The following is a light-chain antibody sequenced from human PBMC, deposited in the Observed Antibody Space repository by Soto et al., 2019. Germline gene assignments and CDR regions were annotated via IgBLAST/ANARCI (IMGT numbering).Light chain of an antibody. J-gene: IGLJ2*01. Sequence: SALTQPPSASGSPGQSVTISCTGTSSDVGAYNYVSWYQQHPGKAPKFIIYEVTKRPSGVPDRFSGSKSGNTASLTVFGLQADDEADYYCSSYAGGNNLVVFGRGTKVTVL. CDR2: EVT. V-gene: IGLV2-8*01. CDR3: SSYAGGNNLVV. CDR1: SSDVGAYNY.